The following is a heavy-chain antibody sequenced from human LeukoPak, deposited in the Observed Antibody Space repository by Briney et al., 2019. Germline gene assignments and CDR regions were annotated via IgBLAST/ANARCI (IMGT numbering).Heavy chain of an antibody. CDR2: INTDGSDT. V-gene: IGHV3-74*01. CDR1: GFTFSSYW. Sequence: GGSLRLSCAASGFTFSSYWLHWVRQAPGKGLVWVSRINTDGSDTSDADSVKRRFTISRDNTKNTLHLQMNSLRAEDTAVYYCANTYSSRWYPLFDSWGQGTLVTVSS. D-gene: IGHD6-13*01. J-gene: IGHJ4*02. CDR3: ANTYSSRWYPLFDS.